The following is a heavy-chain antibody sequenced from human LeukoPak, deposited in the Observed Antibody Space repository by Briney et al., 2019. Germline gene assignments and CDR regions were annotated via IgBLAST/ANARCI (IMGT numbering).Heavy chain of an antibody. CDR2: INPNSGGT. J-gene: IGHJ4*02. V-gene: IGHV1-2*06. D-gene: IGHD3-22*01. Sequence: ASVKVSCKASGYTFTGYYMHWVRQAPGQGLEWMGRINPNSGGTNYAQKFQGRVTMTRDTSISTAYMELSRLRSDDPAVYYCARAYDSSGWGFDSWGQGTLVTVSS. CDR3: ARAYDSSGWGFDS. CDR1: GYTFTGYY.